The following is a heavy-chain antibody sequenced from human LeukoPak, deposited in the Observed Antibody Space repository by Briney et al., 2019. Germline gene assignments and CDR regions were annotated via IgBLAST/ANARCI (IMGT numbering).Heavy chain of an antibody. Sequence: GGSLRLSCAASGFTFSCYAMSWVRQAPGKGLEWVSAISGSGGSTYYADSVKGRFTISRDNSKNTLYLQMNSLRAEDTAVYYCARPMVRGVDSLDVWGQGTTVTVSS. V-gene: IGHV3-23*01. CDR3: ARPMVRGVDSLDV. CDR1: GFTFSCYA. D-gene: IGHD3-10*01. CDR2: ISGSGGST. J-gene: IGHJ6*02.